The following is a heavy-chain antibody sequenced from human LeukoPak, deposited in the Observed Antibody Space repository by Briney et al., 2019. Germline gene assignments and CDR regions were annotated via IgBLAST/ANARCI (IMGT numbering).Heavy chain of an antibody. D-gene: IGHD4/OR15-4a*01. CDR2: IYYSGST. J-gene: IGHJ5*02. CDR3: ARADYYNWFDP. V-gene: IGHV4-39*07. Sequence: SETLSLTCTVSGGSISSNTYYWGWIRQPPGKGLEWIGSIYYSGSTYYNPSLKSRVTISVDTSKNQFSLKLSSVTAADTAVYYCARADYYNWFDPWGQGTLVTVSS. CDR1: GGSISSNTYY.